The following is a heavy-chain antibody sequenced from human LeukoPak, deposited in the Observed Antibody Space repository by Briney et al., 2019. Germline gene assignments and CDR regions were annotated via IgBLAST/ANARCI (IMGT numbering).Heavy chain of an antibody. J-gene: IGHJ4*02. CDR1: GFTFSSYA. Sequence: PGRSLRLSCAASGFTFSSYAMHWVRQAPGKGLEWVSGISWNSGSIGYADSVKGRFTISRDNAKNSLYLQMNSLRAEDTALYYCAKSRNDILTGYFNYWGQGTLVTVSS. CDR2: ISWNSGSI. D-gene: IGHD3-9*01. V-gene: IGHV3-9*01. CDR3: AKSRNDILTGYFNY.